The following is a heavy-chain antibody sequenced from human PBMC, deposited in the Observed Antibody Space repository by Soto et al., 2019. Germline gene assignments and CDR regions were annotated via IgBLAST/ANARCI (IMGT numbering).Heavy chain of an antibody. D-gene: IGHD6-13*01. V-gene: IGHV4-31*03. CDR1: GGSISSGGYY. CDR2: IYYSGST. J-gene: IGHJ4*02. Sequence: SETLSLTCSVSGGSISSGGYYWSWIRQHPGKGLEWIGYIYYSGSTYYNPSLKSRVTISVDTSKNQFSLKLSSVTAADTAVYYCARAEEYSSSWYGFDYWGKGTLVTVSS. CDR3: ARAEEYSSSWYGFDY.